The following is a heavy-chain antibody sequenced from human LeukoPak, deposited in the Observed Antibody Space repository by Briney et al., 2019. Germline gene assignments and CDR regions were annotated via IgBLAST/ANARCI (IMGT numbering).Heavy chain of an antibody. CDR2: IKQGGSEK. D-gene: IGHD5-12*01. J-gene: IGHJ4*02. CDR3: ARVGDIVATSPDY. Sequence: PGGSLSLSCAASGFTFSSYWMRGVRQAPGKGLEWVATIKQGGSEKYYVDSVRGRFTISRDNAKNSLYLQVHSLRAEDTAVYYCARVGDIVATSPDYWGQGTLVTVSS. CDR1: GFTFSSYW. V-gene: IGHV3-7*01.